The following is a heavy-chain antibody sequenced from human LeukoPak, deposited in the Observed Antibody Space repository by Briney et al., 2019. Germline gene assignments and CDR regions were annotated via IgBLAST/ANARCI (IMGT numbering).Heavy chain of an antibody. CDR2: IYYSGST. D-gene: IGHD1-26*01. Sequence: PSETLSLTCTVSGGTISSSSYYWGWIRQPPGKGLEWIGSIYYSGSTSYNPSLKSRVTISVDTSKNQFSLKLGSVTAADTAVYYSERNASDSGTSYFDYWGQGTLVTVSS. CDR1: GGTISSSSYY. CDR3: ERNASDSGTSYFDY. J-gene: IGHJ4*02. V-gene: IGHV4-39*01.